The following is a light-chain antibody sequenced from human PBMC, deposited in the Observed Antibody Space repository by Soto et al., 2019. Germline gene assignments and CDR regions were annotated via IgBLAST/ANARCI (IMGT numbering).Light chain of an antibody. Sequence: DIQITQSPSALSASIRDRVTITCRARQGIGNYVAWFQVKPGKVPKRLIYAASSLQSGVPSRFSGYGSGTEFTLTISSLQPEDSAIYYCLQHNSYPLTFGGGTKVDIK. CDR2: AAS. CDR1: QGIGNY. V-gene: IGKV1-17*03. CDR3: LQHNSYPLT. J-gene: IGKJ4*01.